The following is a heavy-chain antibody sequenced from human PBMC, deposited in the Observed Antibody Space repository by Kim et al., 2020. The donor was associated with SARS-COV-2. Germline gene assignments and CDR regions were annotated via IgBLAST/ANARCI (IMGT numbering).Heavy chain of an antibody. CDR3: AKDDIVVVPAAPTAVDY. D-gene: IGHD2-2*01. J-gene: IGHJ4*02. V-gene: IGHV3-30*02. Sequence: VKGRFTISRDNSKNTLYLQMNSLRAEDTAVHYCAKDDIVVVPAAPTAVDYWGQGTLVTVSS.